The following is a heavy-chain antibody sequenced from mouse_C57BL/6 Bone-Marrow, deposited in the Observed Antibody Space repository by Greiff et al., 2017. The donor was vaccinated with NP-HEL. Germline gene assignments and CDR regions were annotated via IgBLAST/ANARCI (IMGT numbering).Heavy chain of an antibody. V-gene: IGHV14-4*01. J-gene: IGHJ2*01. CDR2: IDPENGDT. CDR3: TTFRSYPYY. Sequence: VQLQQSGAELVRPGASVKLSCTASGFNIKDDYMHWVKQRPEQGLEWIGWIDPENGDTEYASKFQGKAPITADTSSNTAYLQLSSLTSEDTAVYYCTTFRSYPYYWGQGTTLTVSS. CDR1: GFNIKDDY. D-gene: IGHD5-1-1*01.